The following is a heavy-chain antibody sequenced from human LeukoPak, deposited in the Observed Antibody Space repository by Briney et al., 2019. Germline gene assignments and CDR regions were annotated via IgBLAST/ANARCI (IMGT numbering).Heavy chain of an antibody. CDR1: GGSISSGDYY. D-gene: IGHD2-2*01. Sequence: SETLTLTCTVSGGSISSGDYYWSWIRQPPGKGLEWTGYIYYSGSTYYNPSLKSRVTISVDTSKNQFSLKLSSVTAADTAVYYCARGGIVVVPADSTMNWFDPWGQGTLVTVSS. CDR2: IYYSGST. CDR3: ARGGIVVVPADSTMNWFDP. J-gene: IGHJ5*02. V-gene: IGHV4-30-4*01.